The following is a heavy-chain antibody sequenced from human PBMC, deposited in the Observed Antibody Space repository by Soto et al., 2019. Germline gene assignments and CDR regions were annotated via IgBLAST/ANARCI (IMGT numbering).Heavy chain of an antibody. J-gene: IGHJ6*01. Sequence: SETLSLSCSGAGYSFTSSDYYCAWIRQPPGKGLEWIGSMFYSGLTYYNPSLKSRVTLSVDTSKNQFSVRLNSVTAADTAVYYCAPLRVSISGNSGIQVWGQGTTV. V-gene: IGHV4-39*01. CDR1: GYSFTSSDYY. CDR3: APLRVSISGNSGIQV. CDR2: MFYSGLT. D-gene: IGHD3-22*01.